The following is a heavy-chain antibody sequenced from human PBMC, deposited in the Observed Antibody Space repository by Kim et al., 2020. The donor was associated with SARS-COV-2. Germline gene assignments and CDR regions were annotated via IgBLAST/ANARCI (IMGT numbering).Heavy chain of an antibody. Sequence: TKCSQKVQGRVTITRDTSARTAYMELSSLTSEDTAVYYCARGIQLAGNDYWGQGTQVTVSS. D-gene: IGHD6-13*01. CDR3: ARGIQLAGNDY. V-gene: IGHV1-3*01. J-gene: IGHJ4*02. CDR2: T.